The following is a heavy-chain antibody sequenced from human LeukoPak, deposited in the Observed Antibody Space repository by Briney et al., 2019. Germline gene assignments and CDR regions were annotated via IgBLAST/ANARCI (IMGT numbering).Heavy chain of an antibody. CDR2: IWSDGSNR. V-gene: IGHV3-33*01. D-gene: IGHD4-11*01. CDR3: ARDAQRGFDYSNSLRY. Sequence: GRSLRLSCAASGFTFSHHGMHWVRQAPGKGLEWVAVIWSDGSNRFYAGPVKGRFTISRDNSRNTVFLQMNSLRAEDTAMYYCARDAQRGFDYSNSLRYWGHGILVTVSS. J-gene: IGHJ4*01. CDR1: GFTFSHHG.